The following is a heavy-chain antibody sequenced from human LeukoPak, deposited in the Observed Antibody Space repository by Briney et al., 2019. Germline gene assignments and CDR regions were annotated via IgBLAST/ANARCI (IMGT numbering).Heavy chain of an antibody. J-gene: IGHJ4*02. Sequence: SETLSLTCAVYGGPFSAYYWSWIRQPPGKGLEWIGEINHSGSTNYNPSLKSRVTISVDTSKNQFSLKLRSVTAADTAVYYCAGQDLSSTGNPSFDDWGQGTLVTVSS. CDR2: INHSGST. D-gene: IGHD4-23*01. CDR1: GGPFSAYY. CDR3: AGQDLSSTGNPSFDD. V-gene: IGHV4-34*01.